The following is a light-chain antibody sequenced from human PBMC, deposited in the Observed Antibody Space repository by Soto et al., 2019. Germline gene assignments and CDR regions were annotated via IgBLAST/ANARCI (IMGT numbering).Light chain of an antibody. V-gene: IGLV2-8*01. J-gene: IGLJ1*01. Sequence: QSVLTQPPSASGSPGQSVTISCTGTKSDIGVYDFVSWYQHHPGKAPRLIIYEVVQRPSGVPDRFSGSKSGNTASLTVSGLQVADEADYCCKSYAGSNAYVFGSGTKVTVL. CDR1: KSDIGVYDF. CDR2: EVV. CDR3: KSYAGSNAYV.